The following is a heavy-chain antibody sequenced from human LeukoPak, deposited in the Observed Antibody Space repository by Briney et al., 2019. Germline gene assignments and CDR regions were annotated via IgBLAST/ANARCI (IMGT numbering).Heavy chain of an antibody. Sequence: PGGSLRLSCAASGFTFSTYSMKWVRQALGKGLEWLSSISSGSTAIYYADSVKGRFTISRDNAKNSLYLQMSNLRAEDTAVYFCARGGGLDVWGQGATVTVSS. J-gene: IGHJ6*02. D-gene: IGHD3-16*01. CDR2: ISSGSTAI. CDR1: GFTFSTYS. CDR3: ARGGGLDV. V-gene: IGHV3-48*01.